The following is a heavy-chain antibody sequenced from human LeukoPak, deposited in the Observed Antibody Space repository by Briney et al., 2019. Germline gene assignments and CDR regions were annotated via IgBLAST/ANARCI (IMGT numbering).Heavy chain of an antibody. CDR3: VRMKWEMLDYLDS. V-gene: IGHV3-21*05. CDR2: ISRNGDFI. D-gene: IGHD1-26*01. CDR1: GFTFSSYS. J-gene: IGHJ4*02. Sequence: GGSLRLSCAASGFTFSSYSMNWVRQAPGKGLEWVSYISRNGDFISYADSVKGRFTISRDNSKNSVHLQMTSLRDEDTAVYYCVRMKWEMLDYLDSWGQGTLVTVSS.